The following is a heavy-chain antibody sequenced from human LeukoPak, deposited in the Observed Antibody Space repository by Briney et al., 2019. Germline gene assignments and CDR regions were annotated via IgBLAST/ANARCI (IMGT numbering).Heavy chain of an antibody. CDR2: IYTSGST. V-gene: IGHV4-61*02. CDR1: GGSISSGSYY. Sequence: SETLSLTCTVSGGSISSGSYYWSWIRQPAGKGLEWIGRIYTSGSTNYNPSLKSRVTISVDTSKNQFSLKLSSVTAADTAVYYCARGSGHYWGQGTLVTVSS. J-gene: IGHJ4*02. D-gene: IGHD3-10*01. CDR3: ARGSGHY.